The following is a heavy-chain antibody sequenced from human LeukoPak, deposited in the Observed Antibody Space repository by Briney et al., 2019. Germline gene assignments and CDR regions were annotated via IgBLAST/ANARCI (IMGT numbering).Heavy chain of an antibody. D-gene: IGHD1-20*01. V-gene: IGHV1-2*06. CDR2: INPNSGGT. J-gene: IGHJ5*02. Sequence: ASVKVSCKASGYTFTCYYMHWVRQAPGQGLEWMGRINPNSGGTNYAQKFQGRVTMTRDTSISTAYMELSRLRSDDTAVYYCARDNWNDGGNWFDPWGQGTLVTVSS. CDR1: GYTFTCYY. CDR3: ARDNWNDGGNWFDP.